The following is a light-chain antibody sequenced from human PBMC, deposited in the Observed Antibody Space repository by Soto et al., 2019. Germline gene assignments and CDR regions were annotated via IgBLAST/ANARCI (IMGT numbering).Light chain of an antibody. V-gene: IGKV1-5*03. CDR2: KAS. J-gene: IGKJ1*01. CDR1: QSISSW. Sequence: DIQMTQSPSTLSASVGDRVTITCRASQSISSWLAWYQQKPGKAPKLLTYKASSLESGVPSRFSGSGSGTEFTLTISRRQPDDFATYYCQQYNSAPTFGQGTKVEIK. CDR3: QQYNSAPT.